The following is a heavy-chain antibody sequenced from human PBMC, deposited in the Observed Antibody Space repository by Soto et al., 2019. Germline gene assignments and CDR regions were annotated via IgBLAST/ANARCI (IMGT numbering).Heavy chain of an antibody. CDR3: GRGGPVSVSPAWQLLGYFDY. Sequence: QVHLQESGPGQVRPSQTLSLSCSVSGGSISRGAYFWTWIRQFPGKGLEWIAYISYTGATYYNPSLEYRITLIADTSNDPFALKINSVTSADTAVYYCGRGGPVSVSPAWQLLGYFDYWCKGTLVTVSS. V-gene: IGHV4-31*03. CDR1: GGSISRGAYF. CDR2: ISYTGAT. D-gene: IGHD2-15*01. J-gene: IGHJ4*02.